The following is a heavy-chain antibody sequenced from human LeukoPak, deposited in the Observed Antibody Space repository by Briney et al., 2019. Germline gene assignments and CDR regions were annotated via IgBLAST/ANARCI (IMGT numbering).Heavy chain of an antibody. Sequence: GASVKESFKSSVYTFTKYYTYWVRQAPGQGLEWMGIISPSGGSTSYAQKFQGRVTMTRDTSTSAVHMQLSSLRSEDTAVYYCAPDSGIVRGIVEFWGQGTLVTVSS. CDR3: APDSGIVRGIVEF. J-gene: IGHJ1*01. CDR2: ISPSGGST. V-gene: IGHV1-46*01. CDR1: VYTFTKYY. D-gene: IGHD3-10*01.